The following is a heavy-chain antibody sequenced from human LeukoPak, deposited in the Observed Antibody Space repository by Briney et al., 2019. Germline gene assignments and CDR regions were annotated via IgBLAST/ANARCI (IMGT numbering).Heavy chain of an antibody. D-gene: IGHD2-2*01. J-gene: IGHJ6*02. CDR2: ISSSGSTI. CDR3: ARALGYCSSTSCPNYYYYGMDV. V-gene: IGHV3-11*01. CDR1: GFTFSDYY. Sequence: GGSLRLSCAASGFTFSDYYMSWLRQAPGKGLEWVSYISSSGSTIYYADSVKGRFTISRDNAKNSLYLQMNSLRAEDTAVYYCARALGYCSSTSCPNYYYYGMDVWGQGTTVTVSS.